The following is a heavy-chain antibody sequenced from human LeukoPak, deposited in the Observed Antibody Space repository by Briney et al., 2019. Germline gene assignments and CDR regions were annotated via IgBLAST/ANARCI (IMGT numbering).Heavy chain of an antibody. Sequence: SETLSLTCTVSGGSISSYYWNWIRQPPGKGLEWIGFIYYSGSTNYNPSLKSRVTISVDTSKNQFSLKLSSVTAADTAVYYCAPSRGRYYDSSGPSWAFDIWGQGTMVTVSS. CDR3: APSRGRYYDSSGPSWAFDI. V-gene: IGHV4-59*01. CDR1: GGSISSYY. J-gene: IGHJ3*02. CDR2: IYYSGST. D-gene: IGHD3-22*01.